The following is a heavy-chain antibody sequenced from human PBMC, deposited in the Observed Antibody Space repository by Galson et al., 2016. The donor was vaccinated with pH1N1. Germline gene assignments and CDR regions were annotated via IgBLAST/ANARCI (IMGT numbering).Heavy chain of an antibody. V-gene: IGHV3-74*01. Sequence: SLRLSCAASGFTFSNYWMNWVRQVPGKGLMWVSRINIDGSRTIYADSVKGRFIISRDNAKNTLYLQIHSLTAGDTAVYYCTREPYYPYYFDYWGQGTLVTVSS. J-gene: IGHJ4*02. CDR3: TREPYYPYYFDY. CDR2: INIDGSRT. D-gene: IGHD1-26*01. CDR1: GFTFSNYW.